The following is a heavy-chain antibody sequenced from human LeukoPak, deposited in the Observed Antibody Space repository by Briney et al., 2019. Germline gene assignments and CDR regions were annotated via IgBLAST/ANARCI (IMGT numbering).Heavy chain of an antibody. CDR1: GGSISSGVYS. CDR2: IYYSGGT. Sequence: SETLSLTCAVSGGSISSGVYSWSWIRQPPGKGLEWIGYIYYSGGTNYNPSLKSRVTISVDTSKNQFSLKLSSVTAADTAVYYCARARNYYDSSDYYYEGDAFDIWGQGTMVTVSS. D-gene: IGHD3-22*01. CDR3: ARARNYYDSSDYYYEGDAFDI. J-gene: IGHJ3*02. V-gene: IGHV4-61*08.